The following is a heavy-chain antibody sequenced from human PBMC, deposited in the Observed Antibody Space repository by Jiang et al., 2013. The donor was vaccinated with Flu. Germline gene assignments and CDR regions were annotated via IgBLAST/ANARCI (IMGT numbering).Heavy chain of an antibody. CDR3: AIPYRPGVAGGWIYYMDV. Sequence: GDTNYAQKLQGRVTMTTDTSTSTAFMEVRSLRSEDTAVYYCAIPYRPGVAGGWIYYMDVWGKGTTVTVSS. J-gene: IGHJ6*03. V-gene: IGHV1-18*01. D-gene: IGHD2-15*01. CDR2: GDT.